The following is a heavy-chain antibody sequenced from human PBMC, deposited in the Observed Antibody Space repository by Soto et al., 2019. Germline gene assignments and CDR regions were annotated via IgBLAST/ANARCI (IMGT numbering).Heavy chain of an antibody. CDR1: GFTFSGYA. CDR3: ARDNSSSWYGQTNWFDP. V-gene: IGHV3-23*01. Sequence: WGSLRLSCAASGFTFSGYAMSWVRQAPGKGLEWVSGISGSGGSTYQADSVKGRFTTSRDNSKNTLYLQMNSLRAEDTAVYYCARDNSSSWYGQTNWFDPWGQGTLVTVSS. CDR2: ISGSGGST. D-gene: IGHD6-13*01. J-gene: IGHJ5*02.